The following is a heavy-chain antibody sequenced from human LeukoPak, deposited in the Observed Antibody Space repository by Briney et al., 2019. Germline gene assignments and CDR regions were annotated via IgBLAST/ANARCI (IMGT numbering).Heavy chain of an antibody. D-gene: IGHD4-11*01. CDR2: ISWNSGSI. J-gene: IGHJ4*02. V-gene: IGHV3-9*03. CDR1: GFTFDDYA. Sequence: GGSLRLPCAASGFTFDDYAMHWVRQAPGKGLEWVSGISWNSGSIGYADSVKGRFTISRDNAKNSLYLQMNSLRAEDMALYYCAKGLFHSNYGGFDYWGQGTLVTVSS. CDR3: AKGLFHSNYGGFDY.